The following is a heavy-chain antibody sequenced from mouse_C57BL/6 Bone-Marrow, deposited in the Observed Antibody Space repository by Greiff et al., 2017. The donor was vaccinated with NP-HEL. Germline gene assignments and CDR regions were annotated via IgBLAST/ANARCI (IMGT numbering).Heavy chain of an antibody. D-gene: IGHD1-1*01. J-gene: IGHJ2*01. CDR2: IYPGDGDT. CDR1: GYAFSSYW. Sequence: VQLQQSGAELVKPGASVKISCKASGYAFSSYWMNWVKQRPGKGLEWIGQIYPGDGDTNYNGKFKGKATLTADKSSSTAYMQLSSLTSEDSAVYFCARWDTTVVAPFDYWGQGTTLTVSS. V-gene: IGHV1-80*01. CDR3: ARWDTTVVAPFDY.